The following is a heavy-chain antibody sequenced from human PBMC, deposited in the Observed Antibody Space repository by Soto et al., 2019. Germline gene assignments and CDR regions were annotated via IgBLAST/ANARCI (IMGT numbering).Heavy chain of an antibody. Sequence: PSETLSLTCAVSGYFISTGYYWAWIRQSSGKGLEWIGSTHYSGTTYYNTSLKSRVTISVDTSKNQFSLKLTSVTAADTAVYFGARGYSGKYFDLWGQGTLFGVSS. V-gene: IGHV4-38-2*01. CDR1: GYFISTGYY. CDR3: ARGYSGKYFDL. D-gene: IGHD1-26*01. J-gene: IGHJ4*02. CDR2: THYSGTT.